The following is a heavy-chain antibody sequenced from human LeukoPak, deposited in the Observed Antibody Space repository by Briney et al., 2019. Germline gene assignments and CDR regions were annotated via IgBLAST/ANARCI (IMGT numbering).Heavy chain of an antibody. Sequence: GSLRFSCAASGFTFSSYAMSWVRQAPGKGLEWVSAISGSGGSTYYADSVKGRFTISRDNSKNTLYLQMNSLRAEDTAVYYCAKAGGDYANYGMDVWGQGTTVTVSS. D-gene: IGHD4-17*01. CDR1: GFTFSSYA. CDR2: ISGSGGST. CDR3: AKAGGDYANYGMDV. J-gene: IGHJ6*02. V-gene: IGHV3-23*01.